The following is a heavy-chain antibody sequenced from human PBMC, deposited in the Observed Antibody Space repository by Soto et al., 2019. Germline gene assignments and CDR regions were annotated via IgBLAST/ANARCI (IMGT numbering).Heavy chain of an antibody. V-gene: IGHV1-18*04. CDR1: GYTFTSYG. D-gene: IGHD2-8*01. Sequence: GASVKVSCKASGYTFTSYGISWVRQAPGQGXEWMGWISAYNGNTNYAQKLQGRVTMTTDTSTSTAYMELRSLRSDDTAVYYCARSPDCTNGVCYKREATLDYWGQGTLVTVSS. CDR3: ARSPDCTNGVCYKREATLDY. J-gene: IGHJ4*02. CDR2: ISAYNGNT.